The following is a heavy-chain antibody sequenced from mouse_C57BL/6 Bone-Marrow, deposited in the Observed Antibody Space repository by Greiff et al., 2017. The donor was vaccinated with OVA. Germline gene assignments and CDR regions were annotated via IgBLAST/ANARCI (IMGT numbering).Heavy chain of an antibody. J-gene: IGHJ3*01. D-gene: IGHD2-5*01. CDR3: TAYYSNSY. CDR2: IDPENGYT. Sequence: EVQLQQSGAELVRPGASVKLSCTASGFNIKDDYMHWVKQRPEQGLEWIGWIDPENGYTEYASKFQGKATITADTSSNTAYLQLSSLTSEDTAVYYCTAYYSNSYWGQGTLVTVSA. CDR1: GFNIKDDY. V-gene: IGHV14-4*01.